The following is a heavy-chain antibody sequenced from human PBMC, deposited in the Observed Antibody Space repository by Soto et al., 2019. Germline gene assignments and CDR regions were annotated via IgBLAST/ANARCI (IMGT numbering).Heavy chain of an antibody. CDR2: ISSSSSYT. Sequence: GGSLRLSCAASGFTFSDYYMSWIRQAPGKGLEWVSYISSSSSYTNYADSVKGRFTISRDNAKNSLYLQMNSLRAEDTAVYYCARVAYYDILTLGAFDIWGQGTMVTVSS. J-gene: IGHJ3*02. CDR3: ARVAYYDILTLGAFDI. V-gene: IGHV3-11*05. D-gene: IGHD3-9*01. CDR1: GFTFSDYY.